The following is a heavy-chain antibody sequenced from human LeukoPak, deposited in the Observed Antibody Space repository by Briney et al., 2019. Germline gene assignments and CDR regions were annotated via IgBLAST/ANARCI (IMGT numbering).Heavy chain of an antibody. CDR1: GGSISSGDYY. CDR3: ARVDDFGSGTSYNRYSWYSGL. CDR2: IYYTGST. J-gene: IGHJ2*01. V-gene: IGHV4-30-4*01. Sequence: SQTLSLTCTVSGGSISSGDYYWSWIRQPPGKGLEWIGYIYYTGSTNYNPSLKSRVTISVDTSKNQFSLNLRSVTAADTAVYYCARVDDFGSGTSYNRYSWYSGLWGRGTLVTVSS. D-gene: IGHD3-10*01.